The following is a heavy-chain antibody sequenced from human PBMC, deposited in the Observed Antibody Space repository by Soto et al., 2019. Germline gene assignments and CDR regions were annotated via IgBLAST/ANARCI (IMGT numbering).Heavy chain of an antibody. D-gene: IGHD5-18*01. CDR2: ISAYNGNT. J-gene: IGHJ4*02. V-gene: IGHV1-18*01. CDR3: ARDLAPAWIQLWAPFAY. CDR1: GYTFTSYG. Sequence: ASVKVSCKASGYTFTSYGISWVRQAPGQGLEWMGWISAYNGNTNYAQKLQGRVTMTTDTSTSTAYMELRSLRSDDTAVYYCARDLAPAWIQLWAPFAYSGQGTLVTVSS.